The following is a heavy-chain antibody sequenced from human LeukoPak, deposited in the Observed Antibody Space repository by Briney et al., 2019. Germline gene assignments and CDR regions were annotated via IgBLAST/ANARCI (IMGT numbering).Heavy chain of an antibody. V-gene: IGHV4-59*12. D-gene: IGHD2-15*01. CDR1: GGSISNYY. CDR3: ARVAGGDYMDV. Sequence: SETLSLTCAVSGGSISNYYWSWIRQPPGKGLEWIGYIYYSGSTNYNPSPKSRVTISVDTSKNQFSLKLSSVTAADTAVYYCARVAGGDYMDVWGKGTTVTVSS. CDR2: IYYSGST. J-gene: IGHJ6*03.